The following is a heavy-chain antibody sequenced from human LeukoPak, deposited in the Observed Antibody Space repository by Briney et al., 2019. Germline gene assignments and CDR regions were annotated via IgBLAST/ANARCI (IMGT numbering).Heavy chain of an antibody. D-gene: IGHD2-15*01. CDR1: GFTFSSYS. J-gene: IGHJ4*02. Sequence: PGGSLRLSCAASGFTFSSYSMSWVRQAPGKGLEWVSYISSSGSTIYYADSVKGRLTISRDNAKNSLYLQLSSLRDEDTAVYYCAREDGYCSGGNCYSYFDSWGQGTLVTVSS. CDR2: ISSSGSTI. CDR3: AREDGYCSGGNCYSYFDS. V-gene: IGHV3-48*02.